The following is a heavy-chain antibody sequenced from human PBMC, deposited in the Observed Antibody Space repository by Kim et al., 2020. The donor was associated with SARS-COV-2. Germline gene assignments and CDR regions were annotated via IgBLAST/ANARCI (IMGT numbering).Heavy chain of an antibody. J-gene: IGHJ4*02. D-gene: IGHD3-10*01. Sequence: YHKPSLLSRVTTSVDTSKNKFSLKLSSVTAADTAVYYCSSNRFGDRGCDYWGQGTLLTVSS. CDR3: SSNRFGDRGCDY. V-gene: IGHV4-31*02.